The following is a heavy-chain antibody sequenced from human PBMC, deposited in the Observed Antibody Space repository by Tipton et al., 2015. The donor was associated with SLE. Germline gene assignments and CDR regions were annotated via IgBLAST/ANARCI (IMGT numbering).Heavy chain of an antibody. D-gene: IGHD5-18*01. J-gene: IGHJ4*02. CDR1: GFDFPDFY. CDR3: AKDQEYSRYYFDY. CDR2: ISSNSSYT. V-gene: IGHV3-11*05. Sequence: SLRLSCAASGFDFPDFYMSWIRQAPGKGLEWVSYISSNSSYTNYADSVKGRFTISRDNAKNTLYLQMNSLRAEDTAVYYCAKDQEYSRYYFDYWGQGTLVTVSS.